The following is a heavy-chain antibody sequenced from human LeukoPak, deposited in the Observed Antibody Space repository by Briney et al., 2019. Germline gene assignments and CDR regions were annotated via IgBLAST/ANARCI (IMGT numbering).Heavy chain of an antibody. CDR1: GYSFTSYW. CDR2: IYPGDSDT. CDR3: ARGPYYYGSGSYYNPDY. Sequence: GESLKISCKGSGYSFTSYWIGWVRQMPGKGLEWMGIIYPGDSDTRYSPSFQGQVTISADKSISTAYLQWSSLKASGTAMYYCARGPYYYGSGSYYNPDYWGQGTLVTVSS. V-gene: IGHV5-51*01. J-gene: IGHJ4*02. D-gene: IGHD3-10*01.